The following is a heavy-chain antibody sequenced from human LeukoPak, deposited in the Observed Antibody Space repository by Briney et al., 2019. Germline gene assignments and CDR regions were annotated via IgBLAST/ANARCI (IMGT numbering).Heavy chain of an antibody. Sequence: GGSLRLSCAASGFTFSIYSMNWVRQAPGKGLEWVSSISSTSSYIYYADSVKGRFTISIDNAKDSQYLQMNSLRAEDTAVYYCARETYCGGDCYVQYYFDYWGQGTLVTVSS. CDR2: ISSTSSYI. V-gene: IGHV3-21*01. D-gene: IGHD2-21*02. CDR1: GFTFSIYS. J-gene: IGHJ4*02. CDR3: ARETYCGGDCYVQYYFDY.